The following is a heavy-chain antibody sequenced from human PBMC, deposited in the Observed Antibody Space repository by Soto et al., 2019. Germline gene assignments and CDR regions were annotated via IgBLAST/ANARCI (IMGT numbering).Heavy chain of an antibody. D-gene: IGHD2-8*01. Sequence: GGSLRLSCAASGFTFSSYSMNWVRQAPWKGLEWVSYISSSSSTIYYADSVKGRFTISRDNAKNSLYLQMNSLRAEDTAVYYCSIGGRGYMLTPIDYWGQGTLVTVSS. V-gene: IGHV3-48*01. J-gene: IGHJ4*02. CDR3: SIGGRGYMLTPIDY. CDR2: ISSSSSTI. CDR1: GFTFSSYS.